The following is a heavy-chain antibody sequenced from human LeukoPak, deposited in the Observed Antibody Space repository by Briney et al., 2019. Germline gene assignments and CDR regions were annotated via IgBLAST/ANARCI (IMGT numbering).Heavy chain of an antibody. J-gene: IGHJ4*02. Sequence: GSLRLSCAASGFTFSNAWMSWVRQAPGKGLEWVGRIKSKTDGGTTDYAAPVKGRFTISRDDSKNTLYLQMNSLKTEDTAVYYCTTRFGSSWLGPLGTDFDYWGQGTLVTVSS. CDR1: GFTFSNAW. D-gene: IGHD6-13*01. CDR2: IKSKTDGGTT. CDR3: TTRFGSSWLGPLGTDFDY. V-gene: IGHV3-15*01.